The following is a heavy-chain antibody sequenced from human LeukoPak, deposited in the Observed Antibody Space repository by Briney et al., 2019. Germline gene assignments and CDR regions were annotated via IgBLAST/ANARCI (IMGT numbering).Heavy chain of an antibody. Sequence: SAKVSCKASGGTFSSYAISWVRQAPGQGLEWMGGIIPIFGTANYAQRFQGRVTITTDESTSTAYMELSSLRSEDTAVYYCARGGVVPAASSDYYYYYMDVWGKGTTVTVSS. CDR3: ARGGVVPAASSDYYYYYMDV. D-gene: IGHD2-2*01. CDR2: IIPIFGTA. J-gene: IGHJ6*03. CDR1: GGTFSSYA. V-gene: IGHV1-69*05.